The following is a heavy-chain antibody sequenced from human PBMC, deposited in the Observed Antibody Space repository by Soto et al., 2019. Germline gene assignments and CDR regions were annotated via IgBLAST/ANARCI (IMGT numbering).Heavy chain of an antibody. CDR3: ARVIVPVAMTRALGY. D-gene: IGHD2-2*01. J-gene: IGHJ4*02. Sequence: GGSLRLSCAASGFTFSSYWMNWVRQAPGKGLEWVANIKQDGNEKYYVDSVKGRFTISRDNAENSLYLQMNSLRAEDTAVYYCARVIVPVAMTRALGYWGQGTLVTVSS. V-gene: IGHV3-7*01. CDR1: GFTFSSYW. CDR2: IKQDGNEK.